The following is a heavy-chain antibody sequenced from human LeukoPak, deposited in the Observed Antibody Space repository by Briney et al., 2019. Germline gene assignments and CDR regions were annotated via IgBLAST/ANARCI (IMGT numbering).Heavy chain of an antibody. CDR1: GGSFSGYY. CDR2: INHSGST. V-gene: IGHV4-34*01. Sequence: SETLSLTCAVYGGSFSGYYWSWIRQPPGKGLEWIGEINHSGSTNYNPSLKSRVTISVDTSKNQFSLKLSSVTAADTAVYYCARGYAGGSGSYYRDFDYWGQGTLVTVSS. CDR3: ARGYAGGSGSYYRDFDY. J-gene: IGHJ4*02. D-gene: IGHD1-26*01.